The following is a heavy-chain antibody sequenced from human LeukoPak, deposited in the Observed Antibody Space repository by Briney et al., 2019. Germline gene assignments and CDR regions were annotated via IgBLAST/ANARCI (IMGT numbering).Heavy chain of an antibody. J-gene: IGHJ5*02. V-gene: IGHV3-21*01. CDR1: GFIFSSYS. CDR2: ISSSRSYI. CDR3: APQGATGSGFDP. Sequence: GGSLRLSCAASGFIFSSYSMNWVRQAPGKGLEWVSSISSSRSYIYYADSVKGRFTISRDNAKNSLYLQMNSLRAEDTAVYYCAPQGATGSGFDPWGQGPLVTVSS. D-gene: IGHD1-14*01.